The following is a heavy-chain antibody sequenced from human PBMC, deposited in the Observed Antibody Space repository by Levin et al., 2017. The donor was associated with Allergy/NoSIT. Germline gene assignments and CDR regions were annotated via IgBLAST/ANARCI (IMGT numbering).Heavy chain of an antibody. CDR1: GFNFENYA. J-gene: IGHJ5*02. V-gene: IGHV3-9*01. D-gene: IGHD6-19*01. Sequence: HPGESLKISCAASGFNFENYAMHWVRQVPGKGLEWVSGISWNGGRTGYADSVKGRFTISRDNAKNSLHLQMNSLRVDDTALYYCTKDTSVDTSGWFGGWFDPWGQGTLVTVSS. CDR2: ISWNGGRT. CDR3: TKDTSVDTSGWFGGWFDP.